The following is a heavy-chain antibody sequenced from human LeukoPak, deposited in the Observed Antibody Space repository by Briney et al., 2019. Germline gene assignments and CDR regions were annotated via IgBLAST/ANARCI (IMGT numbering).Heavy chain of an antibody. V-gene: IGHV1-18*01. CDR1: GYTFTSYG. CDR2: ISAYNGNT. J-gene: IGHJ4*02. Sequence: ASVKVSCKASGYTFTSYGISWVRQAPGQGLEWMGWISAYNGNTNYAQKLQGRVTMTTDTSTSTAYMELRSLRSDDTAVYYCAKTGGGSYLTGYHVDHWGQGTLVTVSS. D-gene: IGHD3-9*01. CDR3: AKTGGGSYLTGYHVDH.